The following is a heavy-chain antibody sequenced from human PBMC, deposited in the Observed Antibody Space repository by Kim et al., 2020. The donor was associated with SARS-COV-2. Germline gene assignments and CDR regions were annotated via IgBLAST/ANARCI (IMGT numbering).Heavy chain of an antibody. CDR1: GFTFSSYW. Sequence: GGSLRLSCAASGFTFSSYWMSLVRQAPGKGLEWVASIKLDGSEKYYVDSVKGRFTISRDNAKNSLYLQMNSLRADDTAVYYCARDSSSGAFDYWGQGTLV. CDR2: IKLDGSEK. D-gene: IGHD3-22*01. J-gene: IGHJ4*02. CDR3: ARDSSSGAFDY. V-gene: IGHV3-7*01.